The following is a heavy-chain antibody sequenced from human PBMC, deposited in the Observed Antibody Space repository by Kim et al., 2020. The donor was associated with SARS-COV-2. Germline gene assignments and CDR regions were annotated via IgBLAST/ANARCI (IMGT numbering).Heavy chain of an antibody. V-gene: IGHV4-38-2*02. Sequence: SETLSLTCTVSGYSISSGYYWGWIRQPPGKGLEWIGSIYHSGSTYYNPSLKSRVTISVDTSKNQFSLKLSSVTAADTAVYYCARVRAAAGMPFAYWGQGT. CDR3: ARVRAAAGMPFAY. CDR2: IYHSGST. J-gene: IGHJ4*02. CDR1: GYSISSGYY. D-gene: IGHD6-13*01.